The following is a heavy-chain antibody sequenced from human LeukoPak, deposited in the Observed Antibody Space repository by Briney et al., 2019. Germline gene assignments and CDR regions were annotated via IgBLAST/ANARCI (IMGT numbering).Heavy chain of an antibody. CDR2: VYYTGSI. D-gene: IGHD2-21*01. CDR1: GGSISASSHY. CDR3: ARRDYRAWIDP. V-gene: IGHV4-39*01. J-gene: IGHJ5*02. Sequence: SETLSLTCSVSGGSISASSHYWAWVRQPPGKGLEWIGSVYYTGSIRYNTSLKSRVTISVDMSKNDPFLTVSSVTAADTAFYYCARRDYRAWIDPWGQGSLVTVSP.